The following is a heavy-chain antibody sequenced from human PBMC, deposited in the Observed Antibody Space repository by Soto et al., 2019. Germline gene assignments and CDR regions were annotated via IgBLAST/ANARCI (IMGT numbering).Heavy chain of an antibody. CDR1: GFTFSSYG. V-gene: IGHV3-33*01. D-gene: IGHD5-18*01. Sequence: GGSLRLSCAAPGFTFSSYGMHWVRQAPGKGLEWVAVIWYDGSNKYYADSVKGRFTISRDNSKNTLYLQMNSLRAEDTAVYYRARDPGVEMVNAIDYWGQGTLVTVSS. J-gene: IGHJ4*02. CDR3: ARDPGVEMVNAIDY. CDR2: IWYDGSNK.